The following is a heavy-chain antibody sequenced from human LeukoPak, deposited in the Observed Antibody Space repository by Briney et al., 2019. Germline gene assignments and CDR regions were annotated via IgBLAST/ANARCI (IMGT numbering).Heavy chain of an antibody. CDR2: IYYSGST. J-gene: IGHJ6*02. V-gene: IGHV4-59*01. CDR3: ARSSRMDV. Sequence: PSETLSLTCTVSGGSISSNYWSWIRQPPGKGLEWIGYIYYSGSTNYNPSLKSRATISGDTSKNQFSLKLTSVTAADTAVYYCARSSRMDVWGQGTTVTVSS. CDR1: GGSISSNY.